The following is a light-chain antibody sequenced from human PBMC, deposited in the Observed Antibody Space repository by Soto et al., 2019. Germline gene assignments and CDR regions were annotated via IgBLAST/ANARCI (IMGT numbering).Light chain of an antibody. CDR2: TAS. V-gene: IGKV1-6*02. CDR3: QQYNSYSLT. Sequence: AIQLTQSPSSLTASVGDRVTITCRASQDIRNNLGWYQQKPGRAPKLLIFTASGLQSGVPSRFSGRGSGTDFTLTISSLQPEDFATYYCQQYNSYSLTFGGGTKVEIK. CDR1: QDIRNN. J-gene: IGKJ4*01.